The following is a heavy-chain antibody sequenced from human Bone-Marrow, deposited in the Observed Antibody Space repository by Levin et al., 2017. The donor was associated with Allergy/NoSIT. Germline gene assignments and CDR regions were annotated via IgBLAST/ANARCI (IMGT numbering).Heavy chain of an antibody. Sequence: GESLKISCAASGFTFRSYAMSWVRQAPGKGLEWVSGISGSGGNTFYADSVMGRFTVSRDNSKNKFYLQMNSLRAEDTAVYYCAKGTTVYFYYNGMDAWGQGTTVTVFS. CDR2: ISGSGGNT. CDR3: AKGTTVYFYYNGMDA. D-gene: IGHD2/OR15-2a*01. CDR1: GFTFRSYA. V-gene: IGHV3-23*01. J-gene: IGHJ6*02.